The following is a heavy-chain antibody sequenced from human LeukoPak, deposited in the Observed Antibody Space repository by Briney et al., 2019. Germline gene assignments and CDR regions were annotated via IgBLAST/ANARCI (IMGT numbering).Heavy chain of an antibody. CDR2: IYYSGST. CDR3: ARVGPTDDYGDSHDAFDI. J-gene: IGHJ3*02. CDR1: GGSVSSSF. V-gene: IGHV4-59*02. D-gene: IGHD4-17*01. Sequence: SETLSLTCSVSGGSVSSSFWSWIRQPPGKGLEWIGPIYYSGSTNYNPSLKSRVTISVDTSKNHFSLKVTSVTAADTAVYYCARVGPTDDYGDSHDAFDIWGQGTPVAVSS.